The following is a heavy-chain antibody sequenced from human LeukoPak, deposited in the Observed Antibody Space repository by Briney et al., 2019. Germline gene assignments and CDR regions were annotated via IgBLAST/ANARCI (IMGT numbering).Heavy chain of an antibody. D-gene: IGHD2-15*01. J-gene: IGHJ4*02. CDR2: INHSGST. Sequence: SETLSLTCAVYGGSFSGYYRSWIRQPPGKGLEWIGGINHSGSTNYNPSLKSRVTISVDTSKNQFSLKLSSVTAADTAVYYCARSKVVVAATRAENFDYWGQGTLVTVSS. CDR1: GGSFSGYY. V-gene: IGHV4-34*01. CDR3: ARSKVVVAATRAENFDY.